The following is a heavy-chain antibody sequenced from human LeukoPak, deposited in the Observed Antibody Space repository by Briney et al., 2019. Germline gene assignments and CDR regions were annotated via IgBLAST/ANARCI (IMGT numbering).Heavy chain of an antibody. CDR3: ARVRGKINFGDY. D-gene: IGHD3-16*01. CDR2: IGSDNKP. J-gene: IGHJ4*02. V-gene: IGHV3-23*05. Sequence: TGGSLRLSCEASGXTFSAYAMTWVHQAPGKGLEWVSSIGSDNKPHYSESVKGRFAISRDNSKSMLFLRLNSLRAEDTALYYCARVRGKINFGDYWGQGTLVTVSS. CDR1: GXTFSAYA.